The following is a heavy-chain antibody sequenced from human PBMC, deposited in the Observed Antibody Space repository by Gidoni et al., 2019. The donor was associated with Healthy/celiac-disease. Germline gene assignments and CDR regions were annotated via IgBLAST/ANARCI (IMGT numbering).Heavy chain of an antibody. D-gene: IGHD2-15*01. Sequence: EVQLVESGGGLVKPGGSLRLSCAASGFTFSSYSMNWVRQAPGKGLEWVSSISSSSSYIYYADSVKGRFTIFRDNAKNSLYLQMNSLRAEDTAVYYCARDSPVGNDAFDIWGQGTMVTVSS. CDR2: ISSSSSYI. CDR1: GFTFSSYS. J-gene: IGHJ3*02. CDR3: ARDSPVGNDAFDI. V-gene: IGHV3-21*01.